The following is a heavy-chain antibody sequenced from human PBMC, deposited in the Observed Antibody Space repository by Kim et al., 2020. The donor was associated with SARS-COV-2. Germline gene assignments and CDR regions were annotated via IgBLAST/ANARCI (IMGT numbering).Heavy chain of an antibody. J-gene: IGHJ4*02. Sequence: SETLSLTCTVSGGSISSSSYYWGWIRQPPGKGLEWIGSIYYSGSTYYNPSLKSRVTISVDTSKNQFSLKLSSVTAADTAVYYCARQRGSKRYSSGVFDYWGQGTLVTVSS. D-gene: IGHD6-19*01. CDR2: IYYSGST. V-gene: IGHV4-39*01. CDR1: GGSISSSSYY. CDR3: ARQRGSKRYSSGVFDY.